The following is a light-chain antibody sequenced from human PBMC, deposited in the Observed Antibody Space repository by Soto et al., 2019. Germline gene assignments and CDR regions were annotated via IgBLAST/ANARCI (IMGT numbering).Light chain of an antibody. CDR3: LQHNNYPPLT. V-gene: IGKV1-17*01. J-gene: IGKJ5*01. CDR1: QGIRND. Sequence: DIQMTQSPSSLSASVGDRVTITCRASQGIRNDLAWYQQKPGKAPKRLIYAASSLQSGVPSRFSGSGSGTEFTLTISSLQPEDFATYYWLQHNNYPPLTFGQGTRLEIK. CDR2: AAS.